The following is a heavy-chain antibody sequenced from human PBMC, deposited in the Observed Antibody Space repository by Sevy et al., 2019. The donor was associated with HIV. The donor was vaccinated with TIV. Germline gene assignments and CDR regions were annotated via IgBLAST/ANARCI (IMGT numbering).Heavy chain of an antibody. CDR3: AREDSYPTDAFDV. V-gene: IGHV3-74*01. D-gene: IGHD1-26*01. CDR1: GFSFSMYW. J-gene: IGHJ3*01. CDR2: IRKGGRVI. Sequence: GGSLRLSCAASGFSFSMYWMHWVRQAPGKGLEWVSHIRKGGRVIDYADSVKGRFTISRDDAKNTLYLQMNSLRAEDTAIYYCAREDSYPTDAFDVWGQGTMVTVSS.